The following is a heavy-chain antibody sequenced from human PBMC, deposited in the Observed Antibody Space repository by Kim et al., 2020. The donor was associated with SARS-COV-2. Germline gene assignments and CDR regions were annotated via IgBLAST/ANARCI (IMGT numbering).Heavy chain of an antibody. J-gene: IGHJ4*02. D-gene: IGHD2-2*01. CDR1: GGSIRTGGHY. V-gene: IGHV4-39*01. CDR3: ARHSRAAAAAPFDS. CDR2: IYYSGST. Sequence: SETLSLTCTVSGGSIRTGGHYWGWIRQPPGKGLDYIGSIYYSGSTYYNPSLKSRLTISVDTSNNQFSLSLSSVTAADTAIYYCARHSRAAAAAPFDSWGQGTLVTVSS.